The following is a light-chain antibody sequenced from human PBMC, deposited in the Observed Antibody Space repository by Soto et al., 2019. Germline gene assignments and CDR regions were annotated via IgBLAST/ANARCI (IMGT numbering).Light chain of an antibody. CDR3: QHRNSSPGT. J-gene: IGKJ2*02. Sequence: EIVLTQSPVTLSLSPGERATLSCRASQSVRTYLAWYQQRPGQAPRLLIYNASTRATGIPARFSGSGSGTDFTLTISSLEPEDFAVYYCQHRNSSPGTFGQGTNLEIK. CDR2: NAS. V-gene: IGKV3-11*01. CDR1: QSVRTY.